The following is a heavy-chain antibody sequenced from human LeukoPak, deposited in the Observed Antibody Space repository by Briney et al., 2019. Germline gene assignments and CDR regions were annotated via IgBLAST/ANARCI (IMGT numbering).Heavy chain of an antibody. V-gene: IGHV3-53*01. CDR2: IYSGGST. D-gene: IGHD5-18*01. CDR3: ARTIYSYGYMDYMDV. Sequence: TGGSLRLSCSASGFTVSSNYMSWVRRAPGKVLEWVSVIYSGGSTYYADSGKGRFTISRDNSKNTPYLQMNSLRAEDTAVYYCARTIYSYGYMDYMDVWGKGTTVTVSS. CDR1: GFTVSSNY. J-gene: IGHJ6*03.